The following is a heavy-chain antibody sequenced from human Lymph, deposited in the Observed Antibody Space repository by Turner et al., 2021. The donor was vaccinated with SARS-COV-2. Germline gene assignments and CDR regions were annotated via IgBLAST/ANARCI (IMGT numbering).Heavy chain of an antibody. Sequence: EVQLVGSGGGLIQPGGSLRLSCAASGFTVSSNYMSWVRQDPGKGLEWVSLIYSGGSTVYADSVKVRFTISRDKSKNTLYLQMNSLRADDTAVYYCARVLPYGDYFDFWGQGTLVTVSS. V-gene: IGHV3-53*01. CDR3: ARVLPYGDYFDF. CDR2: IYSGGST. J-gene: IGHJ4*02. CDR1: GFTVSSNY. D-gene: IGHD4-17*01.